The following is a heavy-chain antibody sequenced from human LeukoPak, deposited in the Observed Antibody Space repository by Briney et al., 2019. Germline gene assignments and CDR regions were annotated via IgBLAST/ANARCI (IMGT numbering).Heavy chain of an antibody. CDR1: GGSFSGYY. V-gene: IGHV4-34*01. J-gene: IGHJ4*02. Sequence: SETLSLTCTVYGGSFSGYYWSWIRQPPGKGLEWIGEINHSGSTNYNPSLKSRVTISVDTSKNQFSLKLRSVTAADTAVHYCAREDRSGSYSIDYWGQGTLVTVFS. CDR2: INHSGST. D-gene: IGHD1-26*01. CDR3: AREDRSGSYSIDY.